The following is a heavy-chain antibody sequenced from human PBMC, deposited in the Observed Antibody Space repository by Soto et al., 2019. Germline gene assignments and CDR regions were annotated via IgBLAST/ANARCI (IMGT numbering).Heavy chain of an antibody. CDR3: VRLIGNSWLDS. CDR1: EYSVHTNSAT. CDR2: TYYRSKWYN. J-gene: IGHJ5*01. V-gene: IGHV6-1*01. D-gene: IGHD2-8*01. Sequence: SHTISLTSTIPEYSVHTNSATSDCSRQSTSKGLEWLGRTYYRSKWYNDYAVSVKGRITINPDTANNQFSLQLNSVTPDDTAVYYCVRLIGNSWLDSWGQGTLVTVSS.